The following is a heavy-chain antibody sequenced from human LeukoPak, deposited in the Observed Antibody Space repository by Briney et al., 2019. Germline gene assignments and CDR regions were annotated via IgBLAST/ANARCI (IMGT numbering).Heavy chain of an antibody. V-gene: IGHV4-39*07. J-gene: IGHJ4*02. CDR2: VNHSGST. CDR1: GGSISSSSHY. CDR3: ARGRGYSGSENYLGPLRY. Sequence: SETLSLTCTVSGGSISSSSHYWGWIRQPPGKGLEWIGEVNHSGSTNYNPSLKSRVTISVDTSKNQFSLKMRSVTAADTAVYYCARGRGYSGSENYLGPLRYWGQGTLVTVSS. D-gene: IGHD3-10*01.